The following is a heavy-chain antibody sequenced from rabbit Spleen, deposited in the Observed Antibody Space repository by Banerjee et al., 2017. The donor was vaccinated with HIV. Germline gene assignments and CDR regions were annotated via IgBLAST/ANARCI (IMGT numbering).Heavy chain of an antibody. J-gene: IGHJ4*01. CDR2: INTVTGKG. CDR3: ARDLVGVIGWNFIL. CDR1: GFSFSDRDV. V-gene: IGHV1S45*01. D-gene: IGHD1-1*01. Sequence: QEQLVESGGGLVKPGGSLTLTCEASGFSFSDRDVMCWVRQAPGKGLEWIACINTVTGKGVYASWAKGRFAISKTSSTTVTLQMTSLTAADTATYFCARDLVGVIGWNFILWGQGTLVTVS.